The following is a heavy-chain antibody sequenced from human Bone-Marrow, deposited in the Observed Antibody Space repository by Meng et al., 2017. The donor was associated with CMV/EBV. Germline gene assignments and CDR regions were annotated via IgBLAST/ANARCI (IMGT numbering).Heavy chain of an antibody. J-gene: IGHJ6*02. CDR2: IYPDDSDT. V-gene: IGHV5-51*01. CDR1: GYSFTSYL. Sequence: GESLKISCEGSGYSFTSYLIGWVRQIPGKGLEWMGIIYPDDSDTRYSPSFQGQVTISADKSISTAYLQWSSLKASDTAMYYCEKPGGDCSSTSCQGYYYYGMDVWGQGTTVTVS. CDR3: EKPGGDCSSTSCQGYYYYGMDV. D-gene: IGHD2-2*01.